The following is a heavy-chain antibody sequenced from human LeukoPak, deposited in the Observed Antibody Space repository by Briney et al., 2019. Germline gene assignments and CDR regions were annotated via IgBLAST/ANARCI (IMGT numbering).Heavy chain of an antibody. CDR1: GFAFSVYA. CDR3: AKPRSGGLAVTADRFHP. Sequence: GGSLRLFCAASGFAFSVYAMSWLRQPPGKGLEWVSTINANSGTTSYAASVRGRSTLSRDNSKNTLYLQLNTLRADDTATYFWAKPRSGGLAVTADRFHPWGQGTLVVVSS. D-gene: IGHD6-19*01. CDR2: INANSGTT. V-gene: IGHV3-23*01. J-gene: IGHJ5*01.